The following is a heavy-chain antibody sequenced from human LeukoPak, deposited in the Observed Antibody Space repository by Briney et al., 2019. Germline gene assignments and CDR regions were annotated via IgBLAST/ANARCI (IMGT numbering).Heavy chain of an antibody. D-gene: IGHD1-26*01. J-gene: IGHJ4*02. CDR1: GFTFSNYA. V-gene: IGHV3-23*01. CDR2: VNPSGGPT. CDR3: ARDKLVGATTGKDY. Sequence: TGRSLRLSWVAYGFTFSNYAMNCVRQAPGRGLEWVSAVNPSGGPTYYADSVKGRFTISRDNSKNALYLQMHSLRADDTAVYYCARDKLVGATTGKDYWGQGTLVTVSS.